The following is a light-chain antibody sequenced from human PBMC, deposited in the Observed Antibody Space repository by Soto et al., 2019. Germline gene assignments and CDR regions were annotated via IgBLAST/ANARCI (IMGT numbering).Light chain of an antibody. Sequence: QSALTQPPSVSGSPGQSVTISCTGTSSDVGSYNRVSWYQQPPGTAPKLIIYEVRNRPSGVPDRFSGSKSGNTASLTISGLQAEDEADYYCSSYTSSSTLFGGGTKVTVL. CDR1: SSDVGSYNR. J-gene: IGLJ2*01. CDR3: SSYTSSSTL. CDR2: EVR. V-gene: IGLV2-18*02.